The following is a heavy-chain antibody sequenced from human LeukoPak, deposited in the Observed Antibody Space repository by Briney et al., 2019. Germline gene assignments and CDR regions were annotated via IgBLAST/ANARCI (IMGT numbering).Heavy chain of an antibody. Sequence: SXTLSLTCTVSGGSISSGSYYWSWIRQPAGKGLEWIGRIYTSGSTNYNPSLKSRVTISVDTSKNQFSLKLSSVTAADTAVYYCAKNDYGDYADYWGQGTLVTVSS. CDR1: GGSISSGSYY. J-gene: IGHJ4*02. D-gene: IGHD4-17*01. V-gene: IGHV4-61*02. CDR3: AKNDYGDYADY. CDR2: IYTSGST.